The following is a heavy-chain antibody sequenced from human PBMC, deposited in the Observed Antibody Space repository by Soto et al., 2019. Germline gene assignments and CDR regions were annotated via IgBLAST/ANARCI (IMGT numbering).Heavy chain of an antibody. J-gene: IGHJ3*01. CDR3: ARGERGAFDL. CDR2: IHNDGSRT. D-gene: IGHD1-1*01. CDR1: GFTFSYYW. V-gene: IGHV3-74*03. Sequence: EVQLVESGGGLVQPGESLRLSCAASGFTFSYYWMHWVRQTPGKGLLWVSHIHNDGSRTTYADSVKGRFTISRDNARNTVYLQMNRLRDDEAAVYYCARGERGAFDLWGQGTAVTVSS.